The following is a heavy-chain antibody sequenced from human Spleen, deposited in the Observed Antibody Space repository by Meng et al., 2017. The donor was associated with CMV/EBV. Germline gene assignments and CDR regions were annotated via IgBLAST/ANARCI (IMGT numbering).Heavy chain of an antibody. Sequence: CKGSGYRFTSYWIGWARQMPGKGLEWMGIIYPGDSDTRYSPSFQGQVTISADKSISTAYLQWSSLKASDTAMYYCAKDDRVGGVDYWGQGTLVTVSS. CDR3: AKDDRVGGVDY. V-gene: IGHV5-51*01. CDR1: GYRFTSYW. CDR2: IYPGDSDT. J-gene: IGHJ4*02. D-gene: IGHD1-26*01.